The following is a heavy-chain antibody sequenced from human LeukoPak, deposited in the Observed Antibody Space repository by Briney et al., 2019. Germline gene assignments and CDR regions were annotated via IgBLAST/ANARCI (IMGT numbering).Heavy chain of an antibody. CDR3: ARVGSEGQYFQH. V-gene: IGHV4-30-2*01. CDR2: IYHSGST. CDR1: GGSISSGGYS. Sequence: SQTLSLTCAVSGGSISSGGYSWSWSRQPPGKGLEWIGDIYHSGSTYYNPSLKSRVTISVDRSKNQFSLKLSSVTAADTAVYYCARVGSEGQYFQHWGQGTLVTVSS. D-gene: IGHD3-16*01. J-gene: IGHJ1*01.